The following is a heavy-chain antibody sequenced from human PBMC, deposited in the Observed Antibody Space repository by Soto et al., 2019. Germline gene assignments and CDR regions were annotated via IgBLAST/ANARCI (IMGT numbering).Heavy chain of an antibody. J-gene: IGHJ4*02. Sequence: ETLSLTCTVSGGSISSGGYYWSWVRQAPGKGLEWVSAISGSGGSTYYADSVKGRFTISRDNSKNTLYLQMNSLRAEDTAVYYCAKRGKVDSSGYYYFDYWGQGTLVTVSS. CDR2: ISGSGGST. CDR3: AKRGKVDSSGYYYFDY. D-gene: IGHD3-22*01. V-gene: IGHV3-23*01. CDR1: GGSISSGGYY.